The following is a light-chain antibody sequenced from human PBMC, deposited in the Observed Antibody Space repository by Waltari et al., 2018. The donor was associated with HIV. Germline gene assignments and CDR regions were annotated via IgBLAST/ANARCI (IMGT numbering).Light chain of an antibody. Sequence: EVVLTQSPGTLSLSPGERATLSCRASQSVDSESFAWYQQIPGQAPRLLIYGASNRGTGIPDRFSGSGSGTDFTLTISRLEPEDFALYYCQQYGSSSITFGQGTRLEIK. CDR3: QQYGSSSIT. CDR1: QSVDSES. V-gene: IGKV3-20*01. J-gene: IGKJ5*01. CDR2: GAS.